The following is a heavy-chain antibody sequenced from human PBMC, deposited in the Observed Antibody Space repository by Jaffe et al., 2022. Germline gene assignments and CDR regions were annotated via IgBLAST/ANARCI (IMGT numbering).Heavy chain of an antibody. CDR2: IRYDGSNK. J-gene: IGHJ3*02. Sequence: QVQLVESGGGVVQPGGSLRLSCAASGFTFSSYGMHWVRQAPGKGLEWVAFIRYDGSNKYYADSVKGRFTISRDNSKNTLYLQMNSLRAEDTAVYYCALEGEYYDSSGPGAFDIWGQGTMVTVSS. CDR3: ALEGEYYDSSGPGAFDI. V-gene: IGHV3-30*02. CDR1: GFTFSSYG. D-gene: IGHD3-22*01.